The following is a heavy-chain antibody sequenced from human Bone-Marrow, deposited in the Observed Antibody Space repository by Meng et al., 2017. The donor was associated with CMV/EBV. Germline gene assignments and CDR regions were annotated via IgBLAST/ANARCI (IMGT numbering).Heavy chain of an antibody. V-gene: IGHV3-43*01. CDR3: ARDEGGIDY. CDR2: ISWDGGST. D-gene: IGHD3-16*01. Sequence: GESLKISCAASGFTFDDYTMHWVRQAPGKGLEWVSLISWDGGSTYYADSVKGRFTISRDNAKNSLYLQMNSLRAEDTALYYCARDEGGIDYWGQGTLVTVSS. J-gene: IGHJ4*02. CDR1: GFTFDDYT.